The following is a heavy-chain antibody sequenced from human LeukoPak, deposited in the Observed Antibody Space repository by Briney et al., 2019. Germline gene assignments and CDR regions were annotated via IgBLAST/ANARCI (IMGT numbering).Heavy chain of an antibody. V-gene: IGHV4-59*11. J-gene: IGHJ4*02. D-gene: IGHD3-22*01. Sequence: SENLSRTCTGSGGSISSHYWSWIRQPPGKGLEWIGYIYYSGSTNYNPSLKSRVTISVDTSKNQFSLKLSSVTAADTAVYYCARVVDSSGYYSLDYWGQGTLVTVSS. CDR1: GGSISSHY. CDR2: IYYSGST. CDR3: ARVVDSSGYYSLDY.